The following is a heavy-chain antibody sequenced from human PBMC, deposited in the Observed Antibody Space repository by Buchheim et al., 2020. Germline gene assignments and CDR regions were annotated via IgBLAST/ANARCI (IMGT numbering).Heavy chain of an antibody. D-gene: IGHD3-10*01. Sequence: EVQLLESGGGLVQPGGSLRLSCAASGFTFSSYAMSWVRQAPGKGLEWVSAISGSGGSTYYADSVKGRFTISRDNSKNTLYLQMNSLRAEDTAVYYCAKHYGSGSYSSSNYYYYYYMDVWGKGTT. CDR2: ISGSGGST. J-gene: IGHJ6*03. CDR1: GFTFSSYA. CDR3: AKHYGSGSYSSSNYYYYYYMDV. V-gene: IGHV3-23*01.